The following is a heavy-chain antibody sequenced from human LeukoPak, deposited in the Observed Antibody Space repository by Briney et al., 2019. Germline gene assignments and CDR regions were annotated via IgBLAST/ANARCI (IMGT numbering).Heavy chain of an antibody. V-gene: IGHV4-39*01. CDR2: LYYSGST. D-gene: IGHD5-24*01. J-gene: IGHJ3*02. CDR1: GGSFSSSSHY. Sequence: PSETLSLTCTVSGGSFSSSSHYWGWIRQPPGKGLEWIGSLYYSGSTYYNASLRSRLTISVDTSKSQFSLKLTSVTAADTAVYYCARRFHRDGYTSNAFDIWGQGTMVTVSS. CDR3: ARRFHRDGYTSNAFDI.